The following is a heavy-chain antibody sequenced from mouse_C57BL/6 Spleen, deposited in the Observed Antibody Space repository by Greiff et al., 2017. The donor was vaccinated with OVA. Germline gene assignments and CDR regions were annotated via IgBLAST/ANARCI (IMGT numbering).Heavy chain of an antibody. CDR3: ARGRATVDYFDY. CDR1: GYAFSSSW. V-gene: IGHV1-82*01. CDR2: IYPGDGDT. Sequence: QVQLQQSGPELVKPGASVKISCKASGYAFSSSWMNWVKQRPGKGLEWIGRIYPGDGDTNYNGKFKGKATLTADKSSSTAYMQLSSLTSEDSAVYFCARGRATVDYFDYWGQGTTLTVSS. J-gene: IGHJ2*01. D-gene: IGHD1-1*01.